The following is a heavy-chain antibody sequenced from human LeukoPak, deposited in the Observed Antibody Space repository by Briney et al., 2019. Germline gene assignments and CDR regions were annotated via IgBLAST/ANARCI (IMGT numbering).Heavy chain of an antibody. J-gene: IGHJ6*02. CDR1: GFTFSNYG. CDR3: ARYMEFYYGLDV. Sequence: PGGSLRLSCAASGFTFSNYGMHWVRQAPGKGLEWVAVIWYDGSDKYYVDSVKGRFTISRDNSKNTLYLQMNSLRVEDTAIYYCARYMEFYYGLDVWGQGTTVTVSS. D-gene: IGHD3-10*01. V-gene: IGHV3-33*01. CDR2: IWYDGSDK.